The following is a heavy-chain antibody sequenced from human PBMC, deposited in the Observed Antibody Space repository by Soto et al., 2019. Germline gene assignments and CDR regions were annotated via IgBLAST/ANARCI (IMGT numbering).Heavy chain of an antibody. CDR2: INSDGSST. CDR3: ASGGIAVH. V-gene: IGHV3-74*01. J-gene: IGHJ4*02. D-gene: IGHD6-19*01. Sequence: EVQLVEYGGGLVQPGGSLRLSCAASGFTFSNNWMHWVRQAPGKGPVWVSRINSDGSSTYYADSVKGRFTISRDNAKNTLYLQMNSLRADDTAVYYCASGGIAVHWGKGTLVTVSS. CDR1: GFTFSNNW.